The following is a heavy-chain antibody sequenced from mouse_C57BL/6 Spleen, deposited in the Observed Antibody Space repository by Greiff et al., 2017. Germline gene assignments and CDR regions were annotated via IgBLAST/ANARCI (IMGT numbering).Heavy chain of an antibody. CDR3: ARSLGWLLRAY. Sequence: QVQLQQSGAELMQPGASVKLSCKATGYTFTGYWIEWVKQRPGHGLEWIGEILPGSGSTNYNEKLKGKATFTADTSSITAYMPLSSLTTVDSAIYSCARSLGWLLRAYWGQGTLVTVSA. CDR1: GYTFTGYW. CDR2: ILPGSGST. J-gene: IGHJ3*01. V-gene: IGHV1-9*01. D-gene: IGHD2-3*01.